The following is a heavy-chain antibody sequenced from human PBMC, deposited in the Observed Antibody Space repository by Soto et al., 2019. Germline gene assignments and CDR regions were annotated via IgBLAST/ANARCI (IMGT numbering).Heavy chain of an antibody. J-gene: IGHJ6*02. CDR2: FDPEDGET. V-gene: IGHV1-24*01. CDR3: ATSGCSGGSCYSRHYYYGMDV. D-gene: IGHD2-15*01. CDR1: GYTLTELS. Sequence: GASVKVSCKVSGYTLTELSMHWVRQARGKVLEWMGGFDPEDGETIYAQKFQGRVTMTEDTSTDTAYMELSSLRSEDTAVYYCATSGCSGGSCYSRHYYYGMDVWGQWTTVTVSS.